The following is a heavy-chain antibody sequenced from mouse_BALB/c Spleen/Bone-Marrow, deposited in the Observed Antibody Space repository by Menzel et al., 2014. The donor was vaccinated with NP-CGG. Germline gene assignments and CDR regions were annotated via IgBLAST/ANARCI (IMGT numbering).Heavy chain of an antibody. Sequence: EVMLVESGGGLVQPGGSLKLSCAASGFTFSSYTMSWVRQTPEKRLEWVAYISNGGGSTYYPDTVKGRFTISRDNAKNTLYLQMSRLKSEDTAMYYCSRHRRYDVWFAYWGQGTLVTVSA. J-gene: IGHJ3*01. CDR2: ISNGGGST. D-gene: IGHD2-14*01. V-gene: IGHV5-12-2*01. CDR3: SRHRRYDVWFAY. CDR1: GFTFSSYT.